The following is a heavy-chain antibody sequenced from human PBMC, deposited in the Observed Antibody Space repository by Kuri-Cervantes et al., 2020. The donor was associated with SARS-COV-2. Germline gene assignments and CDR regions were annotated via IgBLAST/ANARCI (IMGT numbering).Heavy chain of an antibody. D-gene: IGHD6-25*01. V-gene: IGHV4-34*01. CDR3: ARISAINNAFDI. Sequence: SQTLSLTCAVYGGSFSSHYWSWIRQPPGKGLERIGQINHSGSTNYNPSLKSRVTISVDMSDNQFTLKVTSVTAADTAVYYCARISAINNAFDIWGQGTLVTVSS. CDR2: INHSGST. CDR1: GGSFSSHY. J-gene: IGHJ3*02.